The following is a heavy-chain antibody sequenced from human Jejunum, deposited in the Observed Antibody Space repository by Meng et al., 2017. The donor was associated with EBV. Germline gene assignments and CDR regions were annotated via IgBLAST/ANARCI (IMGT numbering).Heavy chain of an antibody. CDR3: ARRLQTDGFDW. Sequence: QTQLSPSGPGLMNPSQTLSLTCAISGDSVSSNTATWDWIRQSPSTGLEWLGRTYYRSKWYNHYAVSVKSRITVNPDTSKNQFSLQLNSVTPEDTAVYYCARRLQTDGFDWWGQGTLVTVSS. D-gene: IGHD5-18*01. V-gene: IGHV6-1*01. CDR2: TYYRSKWYN. CDR1: GDSVSSNTAT. J-gene: IGHJ4*02.